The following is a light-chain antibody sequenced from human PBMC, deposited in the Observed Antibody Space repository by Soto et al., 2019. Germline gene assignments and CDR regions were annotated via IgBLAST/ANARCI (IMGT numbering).Light chain of an antibody. CDR1: QTVTNNL. V-gene: IGKV3-20*01. CDR2: GAS. J-gene: IGKJ1*01. Sequence: EIVLMQSPGTLSLSPGKRATLSCRASQTVTNNLLAWYQQNLGQAPRLLIYGASNRATGIPDRFSGSGSGTDFTLTISSLEPEDFAVYYCQQYGSSSGWTFGQGTKVDIK. CDR3: QQYGSSSGWT.